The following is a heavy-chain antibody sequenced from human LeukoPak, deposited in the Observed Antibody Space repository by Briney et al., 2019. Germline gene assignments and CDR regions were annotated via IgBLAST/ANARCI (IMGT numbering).Heavy chain of an antibody. CDR2: IGTNGDT. CDR3: VSIAVTDTGGY. V-gene: IGHV3-13*01. Sequence: GGSLRLSCAASGFTFSNYDMHWVRQATGKGLEWVSAIGTNGDTYYVGSVKGRFTISRENAKNSLYLQMNSLRTGDTAVYYCVSIAVTDTGGYWGQGTLVTVSS. D-gene: IGHD6-13*01. J-gene: IGHJ4*02. CDR1: GFTFSNYD.